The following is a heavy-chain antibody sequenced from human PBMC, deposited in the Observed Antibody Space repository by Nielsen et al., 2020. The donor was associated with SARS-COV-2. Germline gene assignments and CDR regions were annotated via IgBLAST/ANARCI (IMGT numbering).Heavy chain of an antibody. J-gene: IGHJ4*02. D-gene: IGHD3-22*01. Sequence: GGSLRLSCAASGFTFSSYAMSWVRQAPGKGLEWVSAISGSGGSTYYADSVKGRFTISRDNSKNTLYLQMNSLRAEDTAVYYCAKDWSGDSSSYYTSNYFDYWGQGTLVTVSS. V-gene: IGHV3-23*01. CDR2: ISGSGGST. CDR1: GFTFSSYA. CDR3: AKDWSGDSSSYYTSNYFDY.